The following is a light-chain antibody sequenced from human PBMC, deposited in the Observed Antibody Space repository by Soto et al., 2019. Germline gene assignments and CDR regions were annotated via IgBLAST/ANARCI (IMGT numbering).Light chain of an antibody. CDR3: VSYTASTTYV. Sequence: QSVLTQPASVSDSPGQSITISCTGTSSDVGGSNFVSWYQQHPGKPPKLIIYDVANRPSGVSNLFSGSKSGSTASLIISRLQTEDEDDYYCVSYTASTTYVFGTGTKLTVL. CDR2: DVA. J-gene: IGLJ1*01. V-gene: IGLV2-14*03. CDR1: SSDVGGSNF.